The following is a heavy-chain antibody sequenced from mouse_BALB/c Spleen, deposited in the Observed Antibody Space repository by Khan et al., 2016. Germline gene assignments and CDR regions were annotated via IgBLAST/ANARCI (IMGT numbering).Heavy chain of an antibody. J-gene: IGHJ1*01. V-gene: IGHV3-6*02. CDR2: ISYDGSN. Sequence: EVQLQESGPGLVKPSQSLSLTCSVTGYSITSGYYWNWIRQFPGNKLEWMGYISYDGSNNYNPSLKNRISITRDTSKNQFFLTLNSVTTEDTATYYCARAGLRLWYFDVWGAGTTVTVSS. D-gene: IGHD1-2*01. CDR1: GYSITSGYY. CDR3: ARAGLRLWYFDV.